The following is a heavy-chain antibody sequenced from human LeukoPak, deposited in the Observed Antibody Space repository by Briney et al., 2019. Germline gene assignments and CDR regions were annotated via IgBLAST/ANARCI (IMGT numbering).Heavy chain of an antibody. CDR1: GFTFSSYA. CDR2: IRGSGGSK. CDR3: AKSVMITFGGVIGAFDI. Sequence: RRSLRLSCAASGFTFSSYAMSWVRQAPGKGLEWVSAIRGSGGSKYYADSVKGRFTISRDNSKNTLYLQMNSLRAEDTAVYYCAKSVMITFGGVIGAFDIWGQGTMVTVSS. D-gene: IGHD3-16*02. V-gene: IGHV3-23*01. J-gene: IGHJ3*02.